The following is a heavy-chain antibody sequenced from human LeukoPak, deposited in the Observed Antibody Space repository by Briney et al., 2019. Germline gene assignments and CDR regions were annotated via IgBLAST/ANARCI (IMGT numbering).Heavy chain of an antibody. V-gene: IGHV3-74*01. CDR2: VNSEGSRT. Sequence: TGGSLRLSCAAPGXNIRSNWMHWVRQAPGTGLVWVARVNSEGSRTTYADSVKGRFTISRDNAKNILYLQMHGLRAEDTAVYYCARDAPTGRTKFEHWGQGILVTVSS. CDR3: ARDAPTGRTKFEH. CDR1: GXNIRSNW. J-gene: IGHJ1*01. D-gene: IGHD1-14*01.